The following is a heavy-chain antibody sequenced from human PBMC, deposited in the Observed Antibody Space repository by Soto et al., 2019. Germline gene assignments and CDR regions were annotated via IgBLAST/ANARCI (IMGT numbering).Heavy chain of an antibody. Sequence: EVQLLESGGGLVQPGGSLRLSCAASGFTFSSYAMNWVRQAPGKGLEWVSAIRGSGGSTFYADSVKGRFTISRDNSKNTLYLQMNSLKAEDTAVYYCAKSRITVTTHYYYYGMDVWGQGTTVTVSS. CDR1: GFTFSSYA. D-gene: IGHD1-20*01. CDR2: IRGSGGST. CDR3: AKSRITVTTHYYYYGMDV. J-gene: IGHJ6*02. V-gene: IGHV3-23*01.